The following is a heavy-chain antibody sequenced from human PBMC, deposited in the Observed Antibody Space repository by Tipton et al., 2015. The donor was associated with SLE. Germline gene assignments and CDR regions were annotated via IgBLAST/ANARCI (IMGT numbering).Heavy chain of an antibody. Sequence: TLSLTCTVSGGSISGHYWSWIRQPPGKGLEWIGYIFDSGSTNYNPSLKTRLSISIDTSRNQFSLNLSSVTAADTAVYYCARHLWGASSGFDIWGQGTMVTVSS. CDR2: IFDSGST. J-gene: IGHJ3*02. CDR1: GGSISGHY. D-gene: IGHD1-26*01. CDR3: ARHLWGASSGFDI. V-gene: IGHV4-59*08.